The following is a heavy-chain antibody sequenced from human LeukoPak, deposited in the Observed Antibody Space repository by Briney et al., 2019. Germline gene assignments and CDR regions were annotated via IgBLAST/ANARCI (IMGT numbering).Heavy chain of an antibody. Sequence: GGSLRLSCAGSEFTFSDYLMYWVRQVPGKGLVYVSRINNDGGGTTYADSVKGRFIISRDNARNTVYLQMNRLRAEDTAVYYCARGGPDHAFDIWGQGTMVTVSS. CDR1: EFTFSDYL. CDR2: INNDGGGT. D-gene: IGHD1-14*01. CDR3: ARGGPDHAFDI. V-gene: IGHV3-74*03. J-gene: IGHJ3*02.